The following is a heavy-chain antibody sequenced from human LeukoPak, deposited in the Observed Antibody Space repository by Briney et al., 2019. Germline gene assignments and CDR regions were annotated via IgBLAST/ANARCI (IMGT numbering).Heavy chain of an antibody. J-gene: IGHJ4*02. V-gene: IGHV3-23*01. D-gene: IGHD3-22*01. CDR2: ISDSGGST. CDR3: AKRGVVIRVILVGFHKEAYYFDS. Sequence: GGPLRLSCAVSGITLSNYGMIWVRQAPGKGLEWFAGISDSGGSTNYADSVKGRFTISRDNPKNTLYLQMNSLRAEDTAVYFCAKRGVVIRVILVGFHKEAYYFDSWGQGALVTVSS. CDR1: GITLSNYG.